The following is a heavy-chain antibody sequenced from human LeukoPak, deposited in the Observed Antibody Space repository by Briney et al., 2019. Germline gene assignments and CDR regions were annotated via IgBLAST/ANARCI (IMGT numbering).Heavy chain of an antibody. D-gene: IGHD2/OR15-2a*01. CDR1: GASISSSAYY. CDR3: ASPSPFYPL. CDR2: IYFSGST. V-gene: IGHV4-39*07. Sequence: SETLSLTCSVSGASISSSAYYWAWIRQPPGKGLEWIGSIYFSGSTYYNPSLKSRVTISVDTSKNQFSLKLSSVTAADTAVYYCASPSPFYPLWGQGTLVTVSS. J-gene: IGHJ4*02.